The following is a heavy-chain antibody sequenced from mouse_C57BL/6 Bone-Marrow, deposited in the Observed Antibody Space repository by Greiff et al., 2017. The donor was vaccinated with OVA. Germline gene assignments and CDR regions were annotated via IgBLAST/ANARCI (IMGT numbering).Heavy chain of an antibody. CDR1: GYTFTSYW. CDR3: ARRDLFITTVGQGMDY. D-gene: IGHD1-1*01. J-gene: IGHJ4*01. CDR2: IDPNSGGT. V-gene: IGHV1-72*01. Sequence: QVQLKQPGAELVKPGASVKLSCKASGYTFTSYWMHWVKQRPGRGLEWIGRIDPNSGGTKYNEKFKSKATLTVDKPSSTAYMQLSSLTSVDSAVYYCARRDLFITTVGQGMDYWGQGTSVTVSS.